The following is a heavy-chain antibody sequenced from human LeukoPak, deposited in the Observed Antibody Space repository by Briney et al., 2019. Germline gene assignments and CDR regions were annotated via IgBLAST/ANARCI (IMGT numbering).Heavy chain of an antibody. J-gene: IGHJ4*02. Sequence: GGSLRLSCGASGFIFSTYGMHWVRQAPGKGLQWVAVIWYDGSYKYYTDSVKGRFTISRDNSKNTLYLQMNSLRAEDTAVYYCARDGDYDSSNYIPSYFDYWGQGTLVTVSS. CDR2: IWYDGSYK. CDR3: ARDGDYDSSNYIPSYFDY. V-gene: IGHV3-33*01. D-gene: IGHD3-22*01. CDR1: GFIFSTYG.